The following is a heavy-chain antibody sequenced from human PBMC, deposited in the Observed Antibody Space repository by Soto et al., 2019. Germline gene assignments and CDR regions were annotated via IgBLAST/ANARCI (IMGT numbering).Heavy chain of an antibody. V-gene: IGHV5-10-1*01. Sequence: GESLKISCKGSGYSFTSYWISWVRQMPGKGLEWMGRIDPSDSYTNYSPSFQGHVTISADKSISTAYLQWSSLKASDTAMYYCSRRTMVRGVIIPGGMDVWGQGATVTVSS. CDR3: SRRTMVRGVIIPGGMDV. CDR2: IDPSDSYT. D-gene: IGHD3-10*01. J-gene: IGHJ6*02. CDR1: GYSFTSYW.